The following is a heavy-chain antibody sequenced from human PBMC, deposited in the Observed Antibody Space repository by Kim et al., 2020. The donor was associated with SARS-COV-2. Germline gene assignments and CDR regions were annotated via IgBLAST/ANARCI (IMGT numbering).Heavy chain of an antibody. V-gene: IGHV4-59*01. J-gene: IGHJ3*02. Sequence: SETLSLTCTVSGGSISSYYWSWIRQPPGKGLEWIGYIYYSGSTNYNPSLKSRVTISVDTSKNPFSLKLSSVTAADTAVYYCARERYCSGGSCPHDAFDIWGQGTMVTVSS. CDR2: IYYSGST. CDR3: ARERYCSGGSCPHDAFDI. CDR1: GGSISSYY. D-gene: IGHD2-15*01.